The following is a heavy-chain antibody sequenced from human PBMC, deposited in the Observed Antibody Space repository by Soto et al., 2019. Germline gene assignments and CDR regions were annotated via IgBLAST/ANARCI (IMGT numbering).Heavy chain of an antibody. CDR3: ARDSDDFWSGLPYNWFDP. CDR2: IKQDGSEK. Sequence: GGSLRLSCAASGFTFSSYWMSWVRQAPGKGLEWVANIKQDGSEKYYVDSVKGRFTISRDNAKNSLYLQMNSLRAEDTAVYYRARDSDDFWSGLPYNWFDPWGQGTLVTVSS. V-gene: IGHV3-7*01. CDR1: GFTFSSYW. D-gene: IGHD3-3*01. J-gene: IGHJ5*02.